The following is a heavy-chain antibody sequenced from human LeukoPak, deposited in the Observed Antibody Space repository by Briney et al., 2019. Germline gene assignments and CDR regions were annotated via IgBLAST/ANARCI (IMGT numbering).Heavy chain of an antibody. J-gene: IGHJ4*02. CDR2: ISYDGSNK. Sequence: GGSLRLSCAASGFTFSTYAMHWVRQAPGKGLEWVAIISYDGSNKYYADSVKGRFTISRDNSKNTLYLQMNSLKPQDTAVYYCARDLPPGSGSAPFDYWGQGTLVTVSS. V-gene: IGHV3-30-3*01. D-gene: IGHD1-26*01. CDR3: ARDLPPGSGSAPFDY. CDR1: GFTFSTYA.